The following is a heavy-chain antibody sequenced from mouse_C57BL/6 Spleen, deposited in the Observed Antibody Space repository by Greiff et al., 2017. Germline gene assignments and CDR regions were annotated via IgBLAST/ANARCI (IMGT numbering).Heavy chain of an antibody. J-gene: IGHJ3*01. CDR3: TRDYDYDERSFAY. CDR2: ISSGGDYI. D-gene: IGHD2-4*01. CDR1: GFTFSSYA. V-gene: IGHV5-9-1*02. Sequence: EVKVEESGEGLVKPGGSLKLSCAASGFTFSSYAMSWVRQTPEKRLEWVAYISSGGDYIYYADTVKGRFTISRDNARNTLYLQMSSLKSEDTAMYYCTRDYDYDERSFAYWGQGTLVTVSA.